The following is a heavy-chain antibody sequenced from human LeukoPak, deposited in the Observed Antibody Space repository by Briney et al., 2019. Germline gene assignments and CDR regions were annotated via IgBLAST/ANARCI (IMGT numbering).Heavy chain of an antibody. CDR3: ATGWYGSGSLWFDP. CDR2: FDPEDGET. D-gene: IGHD3-10*01. Sequence: ASAKVSCKVSGYTLTELSMHWVRQAPGKGLEWMGGFDPEDGETIYAQKFQGRVTMTEDTSTDTAYMELSSLRSEDTAVYYCATGWYGSGSLWFDPWGQGTLVTVSS. CDR1: GYTLTELS. J-gene: IGHJ5*02. V-gene: IGHV1-24*01.